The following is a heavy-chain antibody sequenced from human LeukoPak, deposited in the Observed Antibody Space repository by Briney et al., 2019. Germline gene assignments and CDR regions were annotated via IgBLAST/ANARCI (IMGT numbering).Heavy chain of an antibody. CDR1: GGSFSGYY. CDR2: INHSGST. CDR3: ARAGNTNERRDGYNRFGMDV. Sequence: PSETLSLTCAVYGGSFSGYYWSWIRQPPGKGLEWIGEINHSGSTNYNPSLKSRVTISVDTSKNQFSLKLSSVTAADTAVYYCARAGNTNERRDGYNRFGMDVWGQGTTVTVSS. D-gene: IGHD5-12*01. V-gene: IGHV4-34*01. J-gene: IGHJ6*02.